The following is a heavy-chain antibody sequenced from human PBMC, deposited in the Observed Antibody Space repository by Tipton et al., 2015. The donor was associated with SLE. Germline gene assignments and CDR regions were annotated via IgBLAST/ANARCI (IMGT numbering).Heavy chain of an antibody. Sequence: TLSLTCTVSGGSISSSSYYWGWIRQPPGKGLEWIGSIYYSGSTYYNPSLKSRVTISVDTSKNQFSLKLSSVTAADTAVYYCARGADFWSGYYANDAFDIWGQGTMVTVSS. CDR2: IYYSGST. J-gene: IGHJ3*02. D-gene: IGHD3-3*01. CDR3: ARGADFWSGYYANDAFDI. V-gene: IGHV4-39*01. CDR1: GGSISSSSYY.